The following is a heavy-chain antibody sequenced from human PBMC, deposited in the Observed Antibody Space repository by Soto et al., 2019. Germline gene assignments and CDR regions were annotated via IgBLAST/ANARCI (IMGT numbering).Heavy chain of an antibody. CDR1: GFTFSSYW. CDR3: ARDPGSSAFDL. D-gene: IGHD6-13*01. V-gene: IGHV3-7*04. J-gene: IGHJ3*01. Sequence: EVQLVDSGGGLVQPGGSLRLSCEASGFTFSSYWMSWVRQAPDEGPEFVANIKEDGSVINYVDSVKGRFTISRDNVKNSVYLHMNSLRGEDTAIYYCARDPGSSAFDLWGQGTVVTVSS. CDR2: IKEDGSVI.